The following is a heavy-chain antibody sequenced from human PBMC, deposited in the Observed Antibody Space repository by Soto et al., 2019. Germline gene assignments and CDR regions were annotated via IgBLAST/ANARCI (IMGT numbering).Heavy chain of an antibody. V-gene: IGHV4-31*03. CDR1: GGSISNTAYY. Sequence: QVQLQESGPGLVKPSQTLSLTCTVSGGSISNTAYYWNWLRQHPGKGLEWIGYIRYTGSPSYNPSLKRRLTISLDTAKHQFSLHLISVTAADTAVYYCAGGSDGDKSGYCGQGTLVSVS. CDR3: AGGSDGDKSGY. D-gene: IGHD1-26*01. J-gene: IGHJ4*02. CDR2: IRYTGSP.